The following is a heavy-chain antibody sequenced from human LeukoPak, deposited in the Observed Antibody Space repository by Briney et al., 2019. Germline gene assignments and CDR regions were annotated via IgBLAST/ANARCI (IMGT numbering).Heavy chain of an antibody. CDR1: GGSISSYY. J-gene: IGHJ4*02. V-gene: IGHV4-4*07. CDR2: IYASGST. D-gene: IGHD3-16*02. CDR3: ARLRHDYVWGSYHFDY. Sequence: SETLSLTCTVSGGSISSYYWSWIRQPAGKGLEWIGRIYASGSTNYNPSLKSRVTMSVDTSKNQFSLKLSSVTAADTAVYYCARLRHDYVWGSYHFDYWGQGTLVTVSS.